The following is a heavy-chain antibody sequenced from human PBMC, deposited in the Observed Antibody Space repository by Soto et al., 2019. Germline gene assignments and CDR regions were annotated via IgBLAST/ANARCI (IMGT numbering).Heavy chain of an antibody. CDR1: GFTFSSYA. J-gene: IGHJ5*02. CDR2: ISGSGGST. V-gene: IGHV3-23*01. CDR3: ARSSKYSSSWSNWFDP. D-gene: IGHD6-13*01. Sequence: GGSLRLSCAACGFTFSSYAMSWVRQAPGKGLEWVSAISGSGGSTYYADSVKGRFTISRDNSKNTLYLQMNSLRAEDTAVYYCARSSKYSSSWSNWFDPWGQGTLVTVSS.